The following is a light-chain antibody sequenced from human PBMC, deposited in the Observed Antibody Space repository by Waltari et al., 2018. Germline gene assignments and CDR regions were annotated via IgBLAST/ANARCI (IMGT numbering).Light chain of an antibody. CDR3: QTWGTGIQV. J-gene: IGLJ2*01. Sequence: QLVLTQSPSASASLGASVKPTCTLSSGHSSYAIAWHQQQPEKGPRYLMKVNSDGSHKKGDWIPDRFSGSSSGTERYLTISSLQSEDEADYYCQTWGTGIQVFGGGTKLTVL. CDR2: VNSDGSH. CDR1: SGHSSYA. V-gene: IGLV4-69*01.